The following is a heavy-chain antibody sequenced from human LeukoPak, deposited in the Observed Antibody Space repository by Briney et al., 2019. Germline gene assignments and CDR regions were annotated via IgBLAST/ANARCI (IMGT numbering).Heavy chain of an antibody. V-gene: IGHV1-69*04. Sequence: PSVKVSCKASEGTFSSYAISWVRQAPGQGLEWMGRIIPILGIANYAQNFQGRVTITADKSTSTAYMELSGLRSEDTAVYYCARVGYSGTSCYDFWGQGTLVTVSS. J-gene: IGHJ4*02. D-gene: IGHD2-2*01. CDR2: IIPILGIA. CDR3: ARVGYSGTSCYDF. CDR1: EGTFSSYA.